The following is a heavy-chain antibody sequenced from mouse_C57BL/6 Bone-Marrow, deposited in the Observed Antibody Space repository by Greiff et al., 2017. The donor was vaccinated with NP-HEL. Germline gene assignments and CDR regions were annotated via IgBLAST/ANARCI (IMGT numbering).Heavy chain of an antibody. D-gene: IGHD2-4*01. CDR3: AREGGLRRRTYAMDY. CDR2: INYDGSST. V-gene: IGHV5-16*01. J-gene: IGHJ4*01. CDR1: GFTFSDYY. Sequence: EVMLVESEGGLVQPGSSMKLSCTASGFTFSDYYMAWVRQVPEKGLEWVANINYDGSSTYYLDSLKSRFIISRDNAKNILYLQMSSLKSEDTATYYCAREGGLRRRTYAMDYWGQRTSVTVSS.